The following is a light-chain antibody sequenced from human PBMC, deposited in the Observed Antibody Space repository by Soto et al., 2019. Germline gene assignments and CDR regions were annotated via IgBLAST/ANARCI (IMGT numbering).Light chain of an antibody. J-gene: IGKJ1*01. CDR1: QSVSSY. CDR3: QQRSTWRGGT. Sequence: EIVLTQSPATLSLSPGERATLSCRASQSVSSYLAWYQQKPGQAPRLLIYDASNRATGIPARFSGSGSGTDFTLTISSLEPEDFAVYYCQQRSTWRGGTFGQGTKVEIK. V-gene: IGKV3-11*01. CDR2: DAS.